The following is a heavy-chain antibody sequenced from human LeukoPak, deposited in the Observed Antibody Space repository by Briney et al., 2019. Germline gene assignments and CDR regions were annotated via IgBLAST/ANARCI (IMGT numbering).Heavy chain of an antibody. CDR3: ARHSRSVDYGSGSYTWDY. Sequence: RPSETLSLTCTVSGGSISSIIYYWGWIRQPPGKGLERIGTIYYSGSTYYNVSLKSRVTISVDTSRNQFSLKLSSVTAADTAVYYCARHSRSVDYGSGSYTWDYWGQGTLVTVSS. D-gene: IGHD3-10*01. V-gene: IGHV4-39*01. CDR2: IYYSGST. J-gene: IGHJ4*02. CDR1: GGSISSIIYY.